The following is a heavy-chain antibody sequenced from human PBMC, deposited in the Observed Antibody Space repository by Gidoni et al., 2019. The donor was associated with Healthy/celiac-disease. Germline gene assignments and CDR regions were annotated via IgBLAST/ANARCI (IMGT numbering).Heavy chain of an antibody. Sequence: QVQLVQSGAEVKKPGASVKVSCKASGYTFTSYGISWVRQAPGQGLEWMGWISAYNGNTNYAQKLQGRVTMTTDTSTSTAYMELRSLRSDDTAVYYCARGLRVITFGGVIVFPLDAFDIWGQGTMVTVSS. CDR1: GYTFTSYG. V-gene: IGHV1-18*01. J-gene: IGHJ3*02. CDR3: ARGLRVITFGGVIVFPLDAFDI. CDR2: ISAYNGNT. D-gene: IGHD3-16*02.